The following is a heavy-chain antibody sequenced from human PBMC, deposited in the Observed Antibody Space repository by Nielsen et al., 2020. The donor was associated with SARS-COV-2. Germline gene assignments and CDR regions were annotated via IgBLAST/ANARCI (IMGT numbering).Heavy chain of an antibody. Sequence: SATLPLTFTVSGSSFSSSYWRWLRQLPGRGLQWIRYIHYSGITNYNPSLKSRVTISVDTSNNHFCLKLSAVTAADTNVYYCARKVGAHVYWGQGTLVTV. CDR3: ARKVGAHVY. J-gene: IGHJ4*02. V-gene: IGHV4-59*01. CDR1: GSSFSSSY. D-gene: IGHD1-26*01. CDR2: IHYSGIT.